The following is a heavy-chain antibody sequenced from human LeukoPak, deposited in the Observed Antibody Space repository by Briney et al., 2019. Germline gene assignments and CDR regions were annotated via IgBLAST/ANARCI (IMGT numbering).Heavy chain of an antibody. V-gene: IGHV3-43*02. CDR3: AKDGDYDSSGYYLHAFGI. Sequence: AGGSLRLSCAASGFTFDDYAMHWVRHAPGKGLEWVSLISGDGGSTYYADSVKGRFTISRDNSKNSLYLQMNSLRTEDTALYYCAKDGDYDSSGYYLHAFGIWGQGTMVTVSS. CDR1: GFTFDDYA. J-gene: IGHJ3*02. D-gene: IGHD3-22*01. CDR2: ISGDGGST.